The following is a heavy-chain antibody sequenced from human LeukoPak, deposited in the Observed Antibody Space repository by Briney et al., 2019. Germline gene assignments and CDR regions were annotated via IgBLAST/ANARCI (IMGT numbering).Heavy chain of an antibody. CDR2: ISSSGSTI. V-gene: IGHV3-11*04. CDR1: GFTFSDYY. Sequence: GGSLRLSCAASGFTFSDYYMSWIRQAPGKGLEWVSYISSSGSTIYYADSVRGRFTISRDNAKNSLYLQMNSLRAEDTAVYYCVRDNPRCCGVIPSNIDDYWGQGTLVTVSS. CDR3: VRDNPRCCGVIPSNIDDY. D-gene: IGHD2/OR15-2a*01. J-gene: IGHJ4*02.